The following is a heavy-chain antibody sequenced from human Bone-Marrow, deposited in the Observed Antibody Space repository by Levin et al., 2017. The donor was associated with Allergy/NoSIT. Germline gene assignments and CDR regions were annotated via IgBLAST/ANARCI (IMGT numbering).Heavy chain of an antibody. V-gene: IGHV3-9*01. Sequence: AGGSLRLSCVASGFTFDDYAMHWVRQVPGKGLEWVSGLGWNGALKGYADSVKGRFTISRDNAQNSLFLQMDSLRPEDTALYFCAKDWASTSTRFQGGTFDHWGQGILVTVSS. J-gene: IGHJ4*02. CDR3: AKDWASTSTRFQGGTFDH. CDR1: GFTFDDYA. CDR2: LGWNGALK. D-gene: IGHD2-2*01.